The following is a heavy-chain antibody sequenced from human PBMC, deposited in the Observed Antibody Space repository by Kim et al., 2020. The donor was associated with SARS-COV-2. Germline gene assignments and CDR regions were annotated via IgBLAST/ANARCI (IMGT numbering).Heavy chain of an antibody. CDR3: ARDPYTYYYTREKYYFDY. D-gene: IGHD3-10*01. Sequence: GGSLRLSCAASGFTFSSYSMNWVRQAPGKGLEWVSYISSSSSTIYYADSVKGRFTISRDNAKNSLYLQMNSLRAEDTAVYYCARDPYTYYYTREKYYFDYWGQGTLVTVSS. CDR1: GFTFSSYS. V-gene: IGHV3-48*04. CDR2: ISSSSSTI. J-gene: IGHJ4*02.